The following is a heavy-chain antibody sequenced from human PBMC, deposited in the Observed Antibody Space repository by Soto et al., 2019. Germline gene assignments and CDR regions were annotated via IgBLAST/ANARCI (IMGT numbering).Heavy chain of an antibody. Sequence: GGSLRLSCAASGFTFSSYGMHWVRQAPGKGLEWVAVIWYDGSNKYYADSVKGRFTISRDNSKNTLYLQMDSLRAEDTAVYYCARAPPPPRIAAAGPSAFDIWGQGTMVTVSS. V-gene: IGHV3-33*01. CDR1: GFTFSSYG. J-gene: IGHJ3*02. CDR2: IWYDGSNK. D-gene: IGHD6-13*01. CDR3: ARAPPPPRIAAAGPSAFDI.